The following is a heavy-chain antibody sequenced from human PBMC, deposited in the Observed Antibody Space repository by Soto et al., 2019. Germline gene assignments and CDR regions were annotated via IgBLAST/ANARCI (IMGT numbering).Heavy chain of an antibody. D-gene: IGHD2-15*01. CDR1: GFTFSSYS. CDR3: ARDGDIVVVVAATTGADAFDI. CDR2: ISSSSSNI. J-gene: IGHJ3*02. Sequence: EVQLVESGGGLVQPGGSLRLSCAASGFTFSSYSMNWVRQAPGKGLEWVSYISSSSSNIYYADSVKGRFTISRDNAKNSLYLQMNSLRAEDTAVYYCARDGDIVVVVAATTGADAFDIWGQGTMVTVSS. V-gene: IGHV3-48*01.